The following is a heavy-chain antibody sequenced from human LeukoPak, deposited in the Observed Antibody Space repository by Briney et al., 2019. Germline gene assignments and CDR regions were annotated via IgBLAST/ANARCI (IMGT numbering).Heavy chain of an antibody. V-gene: IGHV3-7*01. CDR1: GFTFAGHW. Sequence: GGSLRLSCAASGFTFAGHWMSWVRQAPGKGPEWVANIKQDGSEKYYVDSVKGRFTISRDNAKNSLYLQMNSLRAEDTAVYYCARARRYLGYCSGGSCYGYFDYWGQGTLVTVSS. D-gene: IGHD2-15*01. CDR3: ARARRYLGYCSGGSCYGYFDY. CDR2: IKQDGSEK. J-gene: IGHJ4*02.